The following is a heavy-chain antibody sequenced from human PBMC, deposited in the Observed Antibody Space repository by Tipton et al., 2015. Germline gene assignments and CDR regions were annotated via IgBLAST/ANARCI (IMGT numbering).Heavy chain of an antibody. J-gene: IGHJ5*02. CDR3: ARVNCISTSCYVGAWFDP. D-gene: IGHD2-2*01. V-gene: IGHV4-4*02. CDR1: GGSISSSNW. CDR2: IYHSGST. Sequence: TLSLTRAVSGGSISSSNWWSWVRQPPGKGLEWIGEIYHSGSTNYNPSLESRVTISVDKSKNQFSLKLSSVTAADTAVYYCARVNCISTSCYVGAWFDPWGQGTLVTVSS.